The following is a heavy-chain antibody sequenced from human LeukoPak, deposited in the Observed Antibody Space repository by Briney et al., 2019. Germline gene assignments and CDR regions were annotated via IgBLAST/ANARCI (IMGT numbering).Heavy chain of an antibody. CDR1: GGSISSSSYY. V-gene: IGHV4-39*07. D-gene: IGHD6-13*01. CDR3: TLIGSSSWLARYDY. Sequence: SETLSLTCTVSGGSISSSSYYWGWIRQPPGKGLEWIGSIYYSGSTYYNLFLKSRVTISVDTSKNQFSLKLSSVTAADTAVYYCTLIGSSSWLARYDYWGQGTLVTVSS. J-gene: IGHJ4*02. CDR2: IYYSGST.